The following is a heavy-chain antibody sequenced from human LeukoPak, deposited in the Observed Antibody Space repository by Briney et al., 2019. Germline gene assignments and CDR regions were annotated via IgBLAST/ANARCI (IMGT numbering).Heavy chain of an antibody. CDR1: GYTFTSYG. Sequence: ASVKVSCKASGYTFTSYGISWVRQAPGQGLEWMGWINPNSGGTNYAQKFQGRVTMTRDTSISTAYMELSRLRSDDTAVYYCARGVREWELLSWGQGTLVTVSS. V-gene: IGHV1-2*02. CDR2: INPNSGGT. CDR3: ARGVREWELLS. D-gene: IGHD1-26*01. J-gene: IGHJ5*02.